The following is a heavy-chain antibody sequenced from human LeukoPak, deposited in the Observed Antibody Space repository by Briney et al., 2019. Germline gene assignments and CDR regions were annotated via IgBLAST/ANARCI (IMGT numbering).Heavy chain of an antibody. J-gene: IGHJ4*02. Sequence: ASVRVSCKASGYTFTGYYIHWVRQAPGQGLEWMGIINPSGGSTTNAQKFQGRVTMTRDMSTSTVYMDLISLRSEDTAVYYCARAHLSGYFDYWGQGTLVTVSS. CDR2: INPSGGST. V-gene: IGHV1-46*01. CDR1: GYTFTGYY. D-gene: IGHD3-10*01. CDR3: ARAHLSGYFDY.